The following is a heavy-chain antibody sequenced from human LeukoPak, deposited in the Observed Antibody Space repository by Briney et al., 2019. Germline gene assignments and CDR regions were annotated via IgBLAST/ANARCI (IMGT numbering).Heavy chain of an antibody. V-gene: IGHV4-38-2*02. CDR3: ARRGRWFDP. J-gene: IGHJ5*02. CDR1: GYSISSGYY. CDR2: INHSGST. Sequence: SETLSLTCTVSGYSISSGYYWGWIRQPPGKGLEWIGEINHSGSTNYNPSLKSRVTISVDTSKNQFSLKLSSVTAADTAVYYCARRGRWFDPWGQGTLVTVSS.